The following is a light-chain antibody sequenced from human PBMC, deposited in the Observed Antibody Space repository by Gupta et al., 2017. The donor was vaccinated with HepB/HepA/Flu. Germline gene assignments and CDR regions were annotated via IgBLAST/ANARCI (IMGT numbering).Light chain of an antibody. J-gene: IGKJ1*01. CDR2: AAS. Sequence: IRLPQSPSFLSASGGDSVTITCRASQGISSYLVWYQQKPGEAPNFLIYAASRLQSGVPSKFSGNGFGTEFTLTIRRPPPEDFATYYCQQANSAPWTFGQGTKVEIK. CDR3: QQANSAPWT. CDR1: QGISSY. V-gene: IGKV1-9*01.